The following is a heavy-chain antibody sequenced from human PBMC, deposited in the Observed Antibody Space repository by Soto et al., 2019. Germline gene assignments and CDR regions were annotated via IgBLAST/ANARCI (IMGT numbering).Heavy chain of an antibody. CDR1: GFTFSSYW. D-gene: IGHD4-17*01. CDR3: AREDDYGDSSNFDY. Sequence: EVQLVESGGGLVQPGGSLRLSCAASGFTFSSYWMSWVRQAPGKGLEWVANIKQDGSEKYYVDSVKGRFTISRDNAKNSLYLQMNSLGAEDTAVYYCAREDDYGDSSNFDYWGQGTLVTVSS. V-gene: IGHV3-7*01. J-gene: IGHJ4*02. CDR2: IKQDGSEK.